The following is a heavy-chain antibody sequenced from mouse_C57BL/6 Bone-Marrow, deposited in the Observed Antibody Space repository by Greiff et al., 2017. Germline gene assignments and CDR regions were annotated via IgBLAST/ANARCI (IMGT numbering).Heavy chain of an antibody. CDR3: ARRRIYSAMDY. D-gene: IGHD1-1*01. Sequence: QVQLQQSGPELVKPGASVKLSCKASGYTFTSCDINWVKQRPGQGLEWIGWIYPRDGSTKYNEKFKGKATLTVDTSSSTAYMELHSLTSEDSAVYFCARRRIYSAMDYWGQGTSVTVSS. J-gene: IGHJ4*01. CDR1: GYTFTSCD. V-gene: IGHV1-85*01. CDR2: IYPRDGST.